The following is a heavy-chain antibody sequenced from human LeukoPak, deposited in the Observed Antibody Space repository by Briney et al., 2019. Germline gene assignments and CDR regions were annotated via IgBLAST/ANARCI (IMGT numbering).Heavy chain of an antibody. CDR2: MYYSGTT. J-gene: IGHJ4*02. V-gene: IGHV4-61*08. Sequence: SETLSLTCTVSGGSVTSGGYYWNWIRQPPGKGLECIVYMYYSGTTNYNPSLKSRVTISIDSSKNQVSLRLSSVTAADTAVYYCARGRDQYGSGDSWGQGTLVTVSS. CDR3: ARGRDQYGSGDS. D-gene: IGHD3-10*01. CDR1: GGSVTSGGYY.